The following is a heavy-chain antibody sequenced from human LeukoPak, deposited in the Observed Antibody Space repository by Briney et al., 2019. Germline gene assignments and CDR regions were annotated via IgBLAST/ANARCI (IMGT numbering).Heavy chain of an antibody. Sequence: LXWVSGISSNRGIINYGDGVKGRFTIARDKAKNSRYLQMNSLRAEDTAFYYCAMSTVSSGFDRWGQGTLVTVSS. D-gene: IGHD4-17*01. V-gene: IGHV3-9*01. J-gene: IGHJ4*02. CDR3: AMSTVSSGFDR. CDR2: ISSNRGII.